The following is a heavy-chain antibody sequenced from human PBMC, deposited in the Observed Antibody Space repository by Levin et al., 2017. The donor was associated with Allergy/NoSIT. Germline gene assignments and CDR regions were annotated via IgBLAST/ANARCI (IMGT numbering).Heavy chain of an antibody. D-gene: IGHD2-2*01. CDR2: ISGSGGTT. J-gene: IGHJ3*02. CDR1: GFTFSTFA. V-gene: IGHV3-23*01. CDR3: ARVVAGPNVGADCFAI. Sequence: GGSLRLSCAASGFTFSTFAMSWVRQAPGKGLEWVSAISGSGGTTDYADSVRGRFAISRDNSRNALYLQMSSLRAEDTAVYYCARVVAGPNVGADCFAIWGQGTTVTVSS.